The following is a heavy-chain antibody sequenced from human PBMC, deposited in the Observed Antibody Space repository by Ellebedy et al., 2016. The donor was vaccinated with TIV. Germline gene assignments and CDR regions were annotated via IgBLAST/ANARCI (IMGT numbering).Heavy chain of an antibody. Sequence: AASVKVSCKASGYTFTDDDINWVRQATGQGLEWLGWMNPSSGRTGYARKFQGRVTMTRDTSINTAYMELRSLTSEETAVDYCANNLPLTGDFDYWGQGTLVTVSS. D-gene: IGHD7-27*01. CDR3: ANNLPLTGDFDY. CDR1: GYTFTDDD. J-gene: IGHJ4*02. V-gene: IGHV1-8*01. CDR2: MNPSSGRT.